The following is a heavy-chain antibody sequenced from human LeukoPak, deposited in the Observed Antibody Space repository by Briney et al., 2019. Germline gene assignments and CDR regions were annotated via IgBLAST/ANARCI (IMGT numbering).Heavy chain of an antibody. V-gene: IGHV3-7*01. D-gene: IGHD1-14*01. CDR1: GFTFSSYW. CDR2: IKQDGSEK. Sequence: GGSLRLSCAASGFTFSSYWMSWVRQAPGKGLEWVANIKQDGSEKYYVDSVKGRFTISRDNAKNSLYLQMNSLRAEDTAVYYCARDRMNPEDLYYFDYWGQGTLVTVSS. CDR3: ARDRMNPEDLYYFDY. J-gene: IGHJ4*02.